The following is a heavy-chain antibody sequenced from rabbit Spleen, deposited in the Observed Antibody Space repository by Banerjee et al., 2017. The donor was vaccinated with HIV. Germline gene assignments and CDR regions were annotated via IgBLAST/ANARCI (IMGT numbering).Heavy chain of an antibody. CDR1: GIDFSSGYY. CDR2: IAAGESSII. CDR3: VKDTASSFSSYGMDL. J-gene: IGHJ6*01. D-gene: IGHD8-1*01. V-gene: IGHV1S40*01. Sequence: QSLEESGGDLVKPGASLTLTCKASGIDFSSGYYMSWVRQAPGKGLEWIACIAAGESSIIDYATWAKGRFTISKTSLTTVTLQMTSLTVADTATYFCVKDTASSFSSYGMDLWGQGTLVTVS.